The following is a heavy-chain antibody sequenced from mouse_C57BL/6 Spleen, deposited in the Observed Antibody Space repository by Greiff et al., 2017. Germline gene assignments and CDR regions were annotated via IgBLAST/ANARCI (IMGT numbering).Heavy chain of an antibody. CDR2: ISSGGSYT. V-gene: IGHV5-6*01. J-gene: IGHJ2*01. CDR1: GFTFSSYG. D-gene: IGHD1-1*02. CDR3: ARHDGSFFDY. Sequence: EVQVVESGGDLVKPGGSLTLSCAASGFTFSSYGMSWVRQTPDKRLEWVATISSGGSYTYYPDSVKGRFTISRDKAKNTLYLQMSSLKSEDTAMYYCARHDGSFFDYWGQGTTRTVSS.